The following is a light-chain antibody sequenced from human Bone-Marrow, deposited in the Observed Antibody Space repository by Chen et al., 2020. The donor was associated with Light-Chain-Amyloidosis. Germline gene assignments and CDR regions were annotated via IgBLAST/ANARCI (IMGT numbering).Light chain of an antibody. CDR3: QQYGTSPLT. CDR2: GSS. J-gene: IGKJ4*01. V-gene: IGKV3-20*01. CDR1: QTISSNY. Sequence: EIVLTQSPGTLSLSPGEGANLSCRASQTISSNYLTWHQQKFGQAPRLLIYGSSSRATGIPDRFTSSGSGTDFTLTINRLEPEDFAMYYCQQYGTSPLTFGGGTKVEIK.